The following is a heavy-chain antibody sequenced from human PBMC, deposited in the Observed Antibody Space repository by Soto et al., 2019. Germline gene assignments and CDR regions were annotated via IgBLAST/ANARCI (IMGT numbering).Heavy chain of an antibody. Sequence: KPSETLSLTCTVSGYPISTDYYWGWIRQPPGKGLEWIGSIFQSGSTYYNPSLKSRVTISVDTSKNQFSLKLRSVTAADTAVYYCARGGGYYYNTGGYYADYWGQGTLVTVSS. CDR3: ARGGGYYYNTGGYYADY. J-gene: IGHJ4*02. V-gene: IGHV4-38-2*02. CDR1: GYPISTDYY. CDR2: IFQSGST. D-gene: IGHD3-22*01.